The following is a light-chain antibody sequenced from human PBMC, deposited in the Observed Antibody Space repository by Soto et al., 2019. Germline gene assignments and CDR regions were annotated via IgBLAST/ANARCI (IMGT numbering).Light chain of an antibody. CDR1: QTISGL. CDR3: LQYNGYYRT. J-gene: IGKJ1*01. Sequence: DIQMTQSPSTLSASVGETVTITCRASQTISGLLAWYQQRPGKAPNLLIFDASTLESGVPSRFSGSGSGTTFTLTISSLQSDDFATYYCLQYNGYYRTFGQGTKVDIK. V-gene: IGKV1-5*01. CDR2: DAS.